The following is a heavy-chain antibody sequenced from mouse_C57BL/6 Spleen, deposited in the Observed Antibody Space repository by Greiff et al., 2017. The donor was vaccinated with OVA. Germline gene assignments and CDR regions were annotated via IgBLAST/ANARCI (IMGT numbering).Heavy chain of an antibody. CDR2: IYPGDGDT. CDR1: GYAFSSSW. J-gene: IGHJ4*01. Sequence: VKLVESGPELVKPGASVKISCKASGYAFSSSWMNWVKQRPGKGLEWIGRIYPGDGDTNYNGKFRGKATLTADKSSSTAYMQLNSLTSEDSAVYFCARSDGNSYAMDYWGQGTSVTVSS. D-gene: IGHD2-1*01. V-gene: IGHV1-82*01. CDR3: ARSDGNSYAMDY.